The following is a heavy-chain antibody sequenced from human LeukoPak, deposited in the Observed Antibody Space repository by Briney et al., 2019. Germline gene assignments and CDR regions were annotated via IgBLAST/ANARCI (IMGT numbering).Heavy chain of an antibody. CDR1: GFTFSSYG. J-gene: IGHJ6*02. D-gene: IGHD3-10*01. CDR3: AKDQAGNTMVRGVIIKAYYYYYGMDV. Sequence: PGRSLRLSCAASGFTFSSYGMHWVRQALGKGLEWVAVISYDGSNKYYADSVKGRFTISRDNSKNTLYLQMNSLRAEDTAVYYCAKDQAGNTMVRGVIIKAYYYYYGMDVWGQGTTVTVSS. V-gene: IGHV3-30*18. CDR2: ISYDGSNK.